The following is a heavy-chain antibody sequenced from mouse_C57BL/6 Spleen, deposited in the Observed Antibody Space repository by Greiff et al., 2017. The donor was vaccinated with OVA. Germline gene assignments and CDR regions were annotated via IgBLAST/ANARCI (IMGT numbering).Heavy chain of an antibody. V-gene: IGHV1-62-2*01. CDR1: GYTFTEYT. CDR3: ARHEDIGVYYGSPFAY. J-gene: IGHJ3*01. CDR2: FYPGSGSI. D-gene: IGHD2-2*01. Sequence: VQLQQSGAELVEPGASVKLSCKASGYTFTEYTIHWVKQRSGQGLEWIGWFYPGSGSIKYNEKFKDKATLTADKSSSTVYMELSRLTSEDSAVYFCARHEDIGVYYGSPFAYWGQGTLVTVSA.